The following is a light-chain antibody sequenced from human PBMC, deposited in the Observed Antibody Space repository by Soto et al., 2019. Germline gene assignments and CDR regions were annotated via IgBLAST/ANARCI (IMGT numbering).Light chain of an antibody. J-gene: IGKJ1*01. CDR2: GAS. V-gene: IGKV3-20*01. CDR1: QTVNSTH. CDR3: QQYGSSGT. Sequence: VLTQSPATLSLSPGERATLSCRVSQTVNSTHLAWYQPKPGQAPRLLIYGASNRATGIPGRFSGSGSGTDFTLTISRLEPEDFAVYYCQQYGSSGTFGQGTKVDI.